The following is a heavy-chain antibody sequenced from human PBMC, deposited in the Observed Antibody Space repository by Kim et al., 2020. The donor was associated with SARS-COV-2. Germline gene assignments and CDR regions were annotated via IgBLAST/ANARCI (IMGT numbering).Heavy chain of an antibody. J-gene: IGHJ6*02. D-gene: IGHD3-10*01. CDR1: GGSISSSSYY. Sequence: SETLSLTCTVSGGSISSSSYYWGWIRQPPGKGLEWIGSIYYSGSTYYNPSLKSRVTISVDTSKNQFSLKLSSVTAADTVVYYCARHEFGEFYYYYYGMDVWGQGTTVTVSS. CDR2: IYYSGST. CDR3: ARHEFGEFYYYYYGMDV. V-gene: IGHV4-39*01.